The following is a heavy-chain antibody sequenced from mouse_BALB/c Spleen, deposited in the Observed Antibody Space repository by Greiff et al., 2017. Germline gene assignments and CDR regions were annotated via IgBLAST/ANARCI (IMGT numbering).Heavy chain of an antibody. J-gene: IGHJ1*01. CDR3: ARRGRYFDV. D-gene: IGHD3-3*01. CDR1: GYNFTSYW. CDR2: IYPGSGST. V-gene: IGHV1-55*01. Sequence: QVQLQQPGAELVKPGTSVKLSCKASGYNFTSYWINWVKLRPGQGLEWIGDIYPGSGSTNYNEKFKSKATLTVDTSSSTAYMQLCSLASEDSALYACARRGRYFDVWGAGTTVTVSS.